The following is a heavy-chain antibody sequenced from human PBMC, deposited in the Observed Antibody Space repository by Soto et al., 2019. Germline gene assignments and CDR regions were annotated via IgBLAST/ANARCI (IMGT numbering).Heavy chain of an antibody. Sequence: TLSLTCTVSGGSISSSSYYWGWIRQPPGKGLEWIGSIYYSGSTYYNPSLKSRVTISVDTSKNQFSLKLSSVTAADTAVYYCARSRYSTGGYFDYWGQGTLVTVSS. CDR2: IYYSGST. J-gene: IGHJ4*02. V-gene: IGHV4-39*07. D-gene: IGHD6-13*01. CDR1: GGSISSSSYY. CDR3: ARSRYSTGGYFDY.